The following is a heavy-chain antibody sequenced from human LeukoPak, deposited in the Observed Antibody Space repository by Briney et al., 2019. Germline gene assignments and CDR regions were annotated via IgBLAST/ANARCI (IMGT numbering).Heavy chain of an antibody. CDR2: IIPIFGTA. V-gene: IGHV1-69*06. J-gene: IGHJ4*02. Sequence: SVKVSCKASGGTFSSYAISWVRQAPGQGLEWMGRIIPIFGTADYAQKFQGRVTITADKSTSTAYMELSSLRSEDTAVYYCARVLGSGWDYWGQGTLVTVSS. CDR3: ARVLGSGWDY. D-gene: IGHD6-19*01. CDR1: GGTFSSYA.